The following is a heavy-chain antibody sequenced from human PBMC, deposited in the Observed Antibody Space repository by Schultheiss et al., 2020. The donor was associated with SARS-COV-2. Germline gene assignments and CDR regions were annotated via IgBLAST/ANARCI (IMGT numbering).Heavy chain of an antibody. J-gene: IGHJ4*02. CDR1: GYTLTSYG. V-gene: IGHV1-18*01. Sequence: ASVKVSCKASGYTLTSYGISWVRQAPGQGLEWMGWISAYNGNTNYAQKLQGRVTMTTDTSTSTAYMELRSLRSDDTAVYYCARHKWLQDPVDYWGQGTLVTVSS. D-gene: IGHD5-24*01. CDR2: ISAYNGNT. CDR3: ARHKWLQDPVDY.